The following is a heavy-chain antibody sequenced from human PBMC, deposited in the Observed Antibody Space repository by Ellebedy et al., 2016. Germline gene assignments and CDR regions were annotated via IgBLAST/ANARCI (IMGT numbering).Heavy chain of an antibody. Sequence: SETLSLTCTVSGASMKSHFWSWIRQPPGKGLEWIGYIYYSGSTNYNPSLKSRVTISVDTSKNQLSLRLASVTAADTAVYYCARDSSGRNYWGQGTLVTVSS. J-gene: IGHJ4*02. CDR1: GASMKSHF. CDR3: ARDSSGRNY. CDR2: IYYSGST. V-gene: IGHV4-59*11. D-gene: IGHD6-19*01.